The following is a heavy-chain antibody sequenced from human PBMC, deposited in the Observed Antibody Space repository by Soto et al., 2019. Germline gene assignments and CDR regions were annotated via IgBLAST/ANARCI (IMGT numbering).Heavy chain of an antibody. CDR1: GDRVSSNSAA. D-gene: IGHD2-15*01. Sequence: QVQLQQSGPGLVKPSQTLSLTCAISGDRVSSNSAAWNWIRQSPSRGLEWLGRTYYRSKWYNDYAVSVKSRITINPATSKNQFALQLNSVTPEDTAVYYCAREGCSGGSCYPPRYYYYYGMDVWGQGTTVTVSS. J-gene: IGHJ6*02. V-gene: IGHV6-1*01. CDR3: AREGCSGGSCYPPRYYYYYGMDV. CDR2: TYYRSKWYN.